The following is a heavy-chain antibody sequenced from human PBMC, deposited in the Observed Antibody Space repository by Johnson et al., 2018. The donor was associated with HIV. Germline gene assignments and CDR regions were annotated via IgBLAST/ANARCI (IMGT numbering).Heavy chain of an antibody. CDR3: ARDGTETGPDDAFDI. CDR1: GFSISSNY. D-gene: IGHD1-1*01. Sequence: VQLVESGGGLVQPGGSLRLSCAASGFSISSNYMSWIRQAPGKGLEWVSVIYRAGSTYYADSVKDRCTISRDISKNTIYLQMNSLRAEDTAMYYCARDGTETGPDDAFDIWGQGTMVTVSS. CDR2: IYRAGST. J-gene: IGHJ3*02. V-gene: IGHV3-66*01.